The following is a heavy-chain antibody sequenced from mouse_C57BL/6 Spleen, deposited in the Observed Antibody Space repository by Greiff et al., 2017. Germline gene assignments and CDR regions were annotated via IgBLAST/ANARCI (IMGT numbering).Heavy chain of an antibody. Sequence: EVKLMESGGGLVQPKGSLKLSCAASGFSFNTYAMNWVRQAPGKGLEWVARIRSKSNNYATYYADSVKDRFTISRDDSESMLYLQMNNLKTEDTAMYYCVRQRDVSWFAYWGQGTLVTVSA. D-gene: IGHD3-3*01. J-gene: IGHJ3*01. CDR1: GFSFNTYA. CDR2: IRSKSNNYAT. CDR3: VRQRDVSWFAY. V-gene: IGHV10-1*01.